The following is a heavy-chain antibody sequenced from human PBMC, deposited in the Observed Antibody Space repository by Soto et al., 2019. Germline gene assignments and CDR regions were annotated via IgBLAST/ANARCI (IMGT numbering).Heavy chain of an antibody. Sequence: PGESLKISCKGSGYSFTSYWIGWVRQMPGKGLEWMGIIYPGDSDTRYSPSFQGQVTISAGKSISTAYLQWSSLKASDTAMYYCARLTYDFWSGYRKDYYYYYYMDVWGKGTTVTVSS. J-gene: IGHJ6*03. CDR2: IYPGDSDT. CDR1: GYSFTSYW. D-gene: IGHD3-3*01. V-gene: IGHV5-51*01. CDR3: ARLTYDFWSGYRKDYYYYYYMDV.